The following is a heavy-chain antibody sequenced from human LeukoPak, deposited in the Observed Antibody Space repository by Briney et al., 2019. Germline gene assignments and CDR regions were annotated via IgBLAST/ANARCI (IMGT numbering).Heavy chain of an antibody. V-gene: IGHV3-21*01. CDR3: ARNGIDVNGYFDY. CDR2: ISSSSSYI. J-gene: IGHJ4*02. Sequence: PGGSLRLSCVASGFTFSSHGMNWVRQAPGKGLEWVSSISSSSSYIYYADSVKGRFTISRDNAKNSLYLQMNSLRAEDTAVYYCARNGIDVNGYFDYWGLGILVTVSA. CDR1: GFTFSSHG. D-gene: IGHD2-8*01.